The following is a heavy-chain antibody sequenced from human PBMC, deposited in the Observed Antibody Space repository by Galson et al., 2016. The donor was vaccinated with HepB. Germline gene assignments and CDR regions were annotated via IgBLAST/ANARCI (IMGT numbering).Heavy chain of an antibody. CDR1: GFIFSNYG. J-gene: IGHJ3*02. Sequence: SLRLSCAASGFIFSNYGMHWVRQAPGKGLEWVAGSSASGGRTYYADSVKGRFTISRDNSENTLYVEMNSLRAEDTAVYYCAKDVDTAMVPDAFDIWGQGTMVTVSS. D-gene: IGHD5-18*01. V-gene: IGHV3-23*01. CDR3: AKDVDTAMVPDAFDI. CDR2: SSASGGRT.